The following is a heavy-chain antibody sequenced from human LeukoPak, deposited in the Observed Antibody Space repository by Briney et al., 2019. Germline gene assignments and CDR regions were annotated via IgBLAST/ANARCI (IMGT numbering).Heavy chain of an antibody. J-gene: IGHJ4*02. Sequence: ASVKVSCKASVYTFTNFYIHWVRQAPGQGLEWLGWMNPNSGDTSYAREFQDRVTMTRDTSLSTAYMELSRLRSDDTAVYFCARRPINCIITNCYVDYWGQGTLVTVSS. CDR2: MNPNSGDT. CDR1: VYTFTNFY. V-gene: IGHV1-2*02. CDR3: ARRPINCIITNCYVDY. D-gene: IGHD2-2*01.